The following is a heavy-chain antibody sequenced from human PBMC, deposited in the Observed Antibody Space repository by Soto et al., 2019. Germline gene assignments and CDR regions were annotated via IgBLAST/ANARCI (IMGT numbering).Heavy chain of an antibody. Sequence: GGSLRLSCAASGFTFSSYGMHWVRQAPGKGLEWVAVISYDGSNKYYADSVKGRFTISRDNSKNTLYLQMNSLRAGDTAVYYGAKGGRGGPKVWVRGHARENWFDPWGQGTMVTVSS. CDR1: GFTFSSYG. CDR2: ISYDGSNK. D-gene: IGHD3-10*01. V-gene: IGHV3-30*18. J-gene: IGHJ5*02. CDR3: AKGGRGGPKVWVRGHARENWFDP.